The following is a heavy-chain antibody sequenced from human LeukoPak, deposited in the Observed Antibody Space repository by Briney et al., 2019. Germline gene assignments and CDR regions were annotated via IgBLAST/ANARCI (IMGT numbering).Heavy chain of an antibody. J-gene: IGHJ3*02. V-gene: IGHV1-69*05. CDR2: IIPIFGTA. CDR3: ARERAYDFWSGYHHGAFDI. D-gene: IGHD3-3*01. Sequence: SVTVSCKASGGTFSSYAISWVRQAPGQGLEWMGGIIPIFGTANYAQKFQGRVTITTDESTSTACMELSSLRSEDTAVYYCARERAYDFWSGYHHGAFDIWGQGTMVTVSS. CDR1: GGTFSSYA.